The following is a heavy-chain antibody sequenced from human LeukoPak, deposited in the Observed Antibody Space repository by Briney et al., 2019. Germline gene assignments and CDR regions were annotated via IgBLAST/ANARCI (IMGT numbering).Heavy chain of an antibody. CDR2: INWNGGST. CDR1: GFTFDDYG. Sequence: EGSLRLSCAASGFTFDDYGMSWVRQAPGKGLEWVSGINWNGGSTGYADSVKGRFTISRDNAKNSLYLQMNSLRAEDTALYYCARAWGSGYGRYYYMDVWGKGTTVTVSS. D-gene: IGHD5-12*01. J-gene: IGHJ6*03. V-gene: IGHV3-20*04. CDR3: ARAWGSGYGRYYYMDV.